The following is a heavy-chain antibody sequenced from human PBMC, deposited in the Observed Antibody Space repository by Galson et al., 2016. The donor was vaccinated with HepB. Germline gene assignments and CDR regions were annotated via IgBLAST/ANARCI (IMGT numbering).Heavy chain of an antibody. V-gene: IGHV3-7*04. CDR1: GFTFSSNW. Sequence: SLRLSCATSGFTFSSNWMSWVRQAPGKGLEWVANIKQDGTENYVDSVKGRFTISRDNAKNSLYLQMDSLRAEDTAAYYCARGPDYGDWVDFLDCWRQGTLVTVSS. J-gene: IGHJ4*02. D-gene: IGHD4-17*01. CDR2: IKQDGTE. CDR3: ARGPDYGDWVDFLDC.